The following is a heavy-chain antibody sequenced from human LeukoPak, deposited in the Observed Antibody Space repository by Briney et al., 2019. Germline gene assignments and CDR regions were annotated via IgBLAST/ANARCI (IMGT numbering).Heavy chain of an antibody. D-gene: IGHD5-24*01. V-gene: IGHV1-18*04. CDR1: GYTFTSYG. Sequence: ASVKVSCKASGYTFTSYGFSWVRQAPGRGLEWMGWISAYNGDTSYAQRFQGGVTMTTDTSTTTVYMELRSLRSDDTAVYYCARDYAAMSTIRDFGYWGQGTLVTVSS. J-gene: IGHJ4*02. CDR2: ISAYNGDT. CDR3: ARDYAAMSTIRDFGY.